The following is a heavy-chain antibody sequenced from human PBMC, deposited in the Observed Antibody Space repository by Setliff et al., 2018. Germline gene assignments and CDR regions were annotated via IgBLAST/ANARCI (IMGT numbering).Heavy chain of an antibody. CDR1: GYSISNDYF. J-gene: IGHJ4*02. V-gene: IGHV4-38-2*02. Sequence: SETLSLTCTVSGYSISNDYFWGWIRQPLGKGLEWVGSIYHSGSTSYYPSLKSRVTISVDTSKNQFSLNLSSVTAADTAVYYCAKHRSYFDYWGQGTLVTVST. CDR2: IYHSGST. CDR3: AKHRSYFDY.